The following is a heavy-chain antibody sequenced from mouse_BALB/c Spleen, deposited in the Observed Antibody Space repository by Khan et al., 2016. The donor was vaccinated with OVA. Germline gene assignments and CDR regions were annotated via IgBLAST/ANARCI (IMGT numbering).Heavy chain of an antibody. CDR3: ARQPYYHYNIMDY. CDR1: GFSLPTYG. CDR2: IWIDGST. Sequence: QVQLKESGPGLVAPSQSLSITCTISGFSLPTYGVTWVRKPPGKGLEWLVVIWIDGSTTYNSALKSRLTISKENSKSQVFLKMNSLQTDDTAMYFCARQPYYHYNIMDYWGQGTSVTVAS. J-gene: IGHJ4*01. D-gene: IGHD2-10*01. V-gene: IGHV2-6-1*01.